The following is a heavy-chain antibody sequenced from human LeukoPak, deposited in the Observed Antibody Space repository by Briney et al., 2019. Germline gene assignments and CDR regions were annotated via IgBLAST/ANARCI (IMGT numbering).Heavy chain of an antibody. J-gene: IGHJ5*02. CDR2: TSGDNVNT. D-gene: IGHD6-6*01. CDR3: VRDWEWKAARNLFDP. V-gene: IGHV1-18*01. Sequence: ASVKVSCKASGYTFINYGISWVRQARGQGREGMGWTSGDNVNTYYAQKFLGRVIMTTDISTTTAYMELRSLRPDDTAVYYCVRDWEWKAARNLFDPWGQGTRVTVSS. CDR1: GYTFINYG.